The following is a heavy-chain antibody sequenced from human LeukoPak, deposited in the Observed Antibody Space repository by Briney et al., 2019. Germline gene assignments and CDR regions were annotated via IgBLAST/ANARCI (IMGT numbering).Heavy chain of an antibody. CDR1: GYTFTSYG. Sequence: GASVKVSCKASGYTFTSYGISWVRQAPGQGLEWMGWISAYNGNTNYAQKLQGRVTMTTDTPTSTAYMELRSLRSDDTAVYYCARAASDWLVAATSYFDYWGQGTLVTVSS. CDR2: ISAYNGNT. CDR3: ARAASDWLVAATSYFDY. J-gene: IGHJ4*02. V-gene: IGHV1-18*01. D-gene: IGHD2-15*01.